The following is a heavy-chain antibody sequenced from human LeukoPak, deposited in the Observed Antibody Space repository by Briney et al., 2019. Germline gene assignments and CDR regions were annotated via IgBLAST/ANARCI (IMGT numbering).Heavy chain of an antibody. D-gene: IGHD6-6*01. V-gene: IGHV3-7*01. CDR1: GFTFSSYW. Sequence: PGGSLRLSCAASGFTFSSYWMGWVRQAPGKGLEWVANIKQDGSEKYYVDSVKGRFTISRDNAKNSLYLQMNSLRAEDTAVYYCAGDGEYSSSSAAFDIWGQGTMVTVSS. CDR3: AGDGEYSSSSAAFDI. J-gene: IGHJ3*02. CDR2: IKQDGSEK.